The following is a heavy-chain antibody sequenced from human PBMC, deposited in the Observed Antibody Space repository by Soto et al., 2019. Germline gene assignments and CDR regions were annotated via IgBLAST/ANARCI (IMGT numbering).Heavy chain of an antibody. CDR2: IWYDGSNK. V-gene: IGHV3-33*01. CDR3: ARDGQSLAPYALDV. D-gene: IGHD6-19*01. CDR1: GFTFSGHA. Sequence: QVQVVESGGGVVQPGRSLRLSCTASGFTFSGHAMHWVRQPPGKRLEWVAQIWYDGSNKYYADSVKGRFTISRDNSKNTLYLLMDNLRVEDKAVYYCARDGQSLAPYALDVWGQGTSVTVSS. J-gene: IGHJ3*01.